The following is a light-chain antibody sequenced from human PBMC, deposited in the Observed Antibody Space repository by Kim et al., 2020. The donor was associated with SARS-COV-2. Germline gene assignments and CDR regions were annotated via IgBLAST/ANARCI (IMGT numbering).Light chain of an antibody. CDR3: SSYTSSSSV. CDR2: DVS. CDR1: SSDVGGYNY. Sequence: PGQSITNSCTGTSSDVGGYNYVSWYQQHPGKAPKLMIYDVSKRPSGVSNRFSGSKSGNTASLTISGLQAEDEADYYCSSYTSSSSVFGGGTNLTVL. V-gene: IGLV2-14*04. J-gene: IGLJ3*02.